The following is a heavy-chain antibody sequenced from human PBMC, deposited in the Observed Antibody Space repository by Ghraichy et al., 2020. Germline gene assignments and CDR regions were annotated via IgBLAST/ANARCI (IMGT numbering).Heavy chain of an antibody. CDR2: TSSDDSNT. D-gene: IGHD3-10*02. CDR3: AKPLRNVPQTLEN. J-gene: IGHJ4*02. CDR1: GFTFGVYV. Sequence: GGSLRLSCAASGFTFGVYVMHWVRQAPGKGLEWVALTSSDDSNTFYSDSVKGRFSISRDNAKNTLYLHMNSLRVEDMAVYYCAKPLRNVPQTLENWGQGTLVNVSS. V-gene: IGHV3-30*18.